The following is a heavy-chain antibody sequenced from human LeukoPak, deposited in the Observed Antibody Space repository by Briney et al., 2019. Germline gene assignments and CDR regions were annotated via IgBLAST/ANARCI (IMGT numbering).Heavy chain of an antibody. J-gene: IGHJ4*02. Sequence: GRSLRLSCAASGFTFSSYGMHWVRQAPGKGLEWVAVISYDGSNKYYADSVKGRFTISRDNSKNTLYLQMNSLRAEGTAVCYCAKLGSGYDIDYWGQGTLVTVSS. V-gene: IGHV3-30*18. CDR3: AKLGSGYDIDY. CDR1: GFTFSSYG. D-gene: IGHD5-12*01. CDR2: ISYDGSNK.